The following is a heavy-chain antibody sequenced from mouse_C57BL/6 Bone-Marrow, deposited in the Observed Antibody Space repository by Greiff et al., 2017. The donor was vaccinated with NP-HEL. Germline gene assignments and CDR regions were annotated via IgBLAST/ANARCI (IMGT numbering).Heavy chain of an antibody. CDR1: GFTFSDYG. Sequence: EVHLVESGGGLVKPGGSLKLSCAASGFTFSDYGMHWVRQAPEKGLEWVAYISSGSSTIYYADTVKGRFTISRDNAKNTLFLQMTSLRSEDTAMYYCARPTWDYAMDYWGQGTSVTVSS. J-gene: IGHJ4*01. V-gene: IGHV5-17*01. CDR3: ARPTWDYAMDY. CDR2: ISSGSSTI.